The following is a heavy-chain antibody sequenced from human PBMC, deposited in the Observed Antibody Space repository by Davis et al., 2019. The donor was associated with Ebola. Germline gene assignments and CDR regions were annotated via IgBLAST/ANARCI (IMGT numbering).Heavy chain of an antibody. V-gene: IGHV3-48*02. CDR2: ISSSSTTI. J-gene: IGHJ4*02. Sequence: GESLKISCVASGFTFSRNSMNWVRQAPGKGLEWVSYISSSSTTIYYADSVKGRFTISRDNAKNALYLQMNSLRDEDTAVYYCARKSTFFDYWGQGTRVTVSS. CDR3: ARKSTFFDY. D-gene: IGHD3-16*01. CDR1: GFTFSRNS.